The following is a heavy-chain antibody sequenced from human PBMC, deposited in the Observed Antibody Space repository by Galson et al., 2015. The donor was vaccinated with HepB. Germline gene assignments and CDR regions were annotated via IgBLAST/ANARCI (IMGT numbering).Heavy chain of an antibody. CDR2: ISGSGGST. CDR3: AKGARYGSGSSWFDP. V-gene: IGHV3-23*01. Sequence: SLRLSCAASGFTFSSYAMSRVRQAPGKGLEWVSAISGSGGSTYYADSVKGRFTISRDNSKNTLYLQMNSLRAEDTAVYYCAKGARYGSGSSWFDPWGQGTLVTVSS. J-gene: IGHJ5*02. D-gene: IGHD3-10*01. CDR1: GFTFSSYA.